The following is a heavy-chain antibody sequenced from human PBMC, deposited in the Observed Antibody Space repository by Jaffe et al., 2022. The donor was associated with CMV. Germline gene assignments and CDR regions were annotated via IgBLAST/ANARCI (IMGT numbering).Heavy chain of an antibody. CDR3: ARTGVQLARPFDS. J-gene: IGHJ4*02. CDR2: IFSNDEK. D-gene: IGHD2-8*01. CDR1: GFSLSSPRVG. V-gene: IGHV2-26*01. Sequence: QVTLRESGPVVVRPTETLTLTCTVSGFSLSSPRVGVSWIRQPPGQALEWLAHIFSNDEKSFSASLKTRLSIYKDTSKSQVVLTMSNMDPLDTATYYCARTGVQLARPFDSWGPGTLVAVSS.